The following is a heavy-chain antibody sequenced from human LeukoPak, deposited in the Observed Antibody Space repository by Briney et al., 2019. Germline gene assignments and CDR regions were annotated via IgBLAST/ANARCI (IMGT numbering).Heavy chain of an antibody. V-gene: IGHV1-18*01. CDR2: ISAYNGNT. J-gene: IGHJ4*02. CDR3: ARSGVYSGYDKEVDY. Sequence: ASVKVSCKASGYTFTSYGISWVRQAPGQGLEGMGWISAYNGNTNYAQKLQGRVTMTTDTSTSTAYMELRSLRSDDTAVYYCARSGVYSGYDKEVDYWGQGTLVTVSS. CDR1: GYTFTSYG. D-gene: IGHD5-12*01.